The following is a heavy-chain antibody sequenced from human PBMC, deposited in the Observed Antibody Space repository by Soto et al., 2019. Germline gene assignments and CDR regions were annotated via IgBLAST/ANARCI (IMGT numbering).Heavy chain of an antibody. Sequence: SETLSLTCTVSNESMSSGGYFWVWIRQHPGKGLEWIGHISSSGRANPNPSLKSRVSMSVDSSNNQFSLKLTSVTVADTAVYYCARGGGYTASGGNSGFWFDPWGQGTLVTVSS. CDR2: ISSSGRA. CDR3: ARGGGYTASGGNSGFWFDP. D-gene: IGHD5-18*01. CDR1: NESMSSGGYF. V-gene: IGHV4-31*03. J-gene: IGHJ5*02.